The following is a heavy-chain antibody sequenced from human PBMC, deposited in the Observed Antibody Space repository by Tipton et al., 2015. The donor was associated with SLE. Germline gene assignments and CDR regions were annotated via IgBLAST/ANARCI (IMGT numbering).Heavy chain of an antibody. Sequence: VQLVQSGAEVKKPGASVKVSCKASGYTFTSYGISWVRQAPGQGLEWMGWISGYNGNTNYARKLQGRVTMTTDTSTSTAYMFLRSLRTDDTAMYYCARALTHYYDSSAFYPPFDYWGQGPLFPVSS. CDR3: ARALTHYYDSSAFYPPFDY. CDR2: ISGYNGNT. D-gene: IGHD3-22*01. J-gene: IGHJ4*02. CDR1: GYTFTSYG. V-gene: IGHV1-18*01.